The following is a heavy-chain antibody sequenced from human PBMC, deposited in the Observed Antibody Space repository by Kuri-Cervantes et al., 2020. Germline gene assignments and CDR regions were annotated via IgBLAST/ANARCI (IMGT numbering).Heavy chain of an antibody. Sequence: ESLKISCAASGFTFSDYYMSWIRQAPGKGLEWIGSIYYSGGTYYNPSLKSRVTISVDTSKNQFSLKLSSVTAADTAVYYCARDNAAALDYWGQGTLVTVSS. V-gene: IGHV4-38-2*02. CDR3: ARDNAAALDY. J-gene: IGHJ4*02. D-gene: IGHD6-13*01. CDR1: GFTFSDYY. CDR2: IYYSGGT.